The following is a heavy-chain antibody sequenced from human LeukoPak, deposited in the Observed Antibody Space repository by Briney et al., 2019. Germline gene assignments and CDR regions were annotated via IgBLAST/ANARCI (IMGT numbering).Heavy chain of an antibody. J-gene: IGHJ4*02. CDR3: ARDLGTYYYDSSGSYGY. CDR1: GYTFTGYY. Sequence: ASVKVSCKASGYTFTGYYMHWVRQAPGQGLGWMGWINPNSGGTNYAQKFQGRVTMTRDTSISTAYMELSRLRSDDTAVYYCARDLGTYYYDSSGSYGYWGQGTLVTVSS. D-gene: IGHD3-22*01. CDR2: INPNSGGT. V-gene: IGHV1-2*02.